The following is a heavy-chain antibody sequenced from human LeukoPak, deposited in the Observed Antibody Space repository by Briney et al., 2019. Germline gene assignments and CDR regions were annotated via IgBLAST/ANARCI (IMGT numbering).Heavy chain of an antibody. D-gene: IGHD6-13*01. CDR1: GFTFGSYA. V-gene: IGHV3-23*01. Sequence: QPGGSLRLSCAASGFTFGSYAMSWVRQAPGKGLEWVSAISGSGGSTYYADSVKGRFTISRDNSKNTLYLQMNSLRAEDTAVYYCAKDSSSWYIYYGMDVWGQGTTVTVSS. CDR2: ISGSGGST. CDR3: AKDSSSWYIYYGMDV. J-gene: IGHJ6*02.